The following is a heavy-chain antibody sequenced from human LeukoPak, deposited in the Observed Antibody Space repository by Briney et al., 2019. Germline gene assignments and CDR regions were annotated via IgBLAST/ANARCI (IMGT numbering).Heavy chain of an antibody. D-gene: IGHD3-10*01. CDR1: EFIFSNFA. V-gene: IGHV3-23*01. J-gene: IGHJ4*02. CDR2: ISGSGGST. CDR3: ATAYYYGSGSYLFDY. Sequence: PGGSLRLSCVASEFIFSNFAMSWVRQAPGKGLEWVSGISGSGGSTYYTDSVKGRFTISRDNAKNSLYLQMNSLRAEDTAVYYCATAYYYGSGSYLFDYWGQGTLVTVSS.